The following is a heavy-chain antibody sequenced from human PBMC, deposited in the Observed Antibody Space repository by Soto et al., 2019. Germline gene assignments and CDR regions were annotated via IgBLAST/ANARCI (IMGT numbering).Heavy chain of an antibody. CDR3: RYYPTSGDSSGYYNDN. D-gene: IGHD3-22*01. CDR1: GFTFSSYG. CDR2: ISYDGSNK. J-gene: IGHJ4*02. V-gene: IGHV3-30*03. Sequence: GGSLRLSCAASGFTFSSYGMHWVRQAPGKGLEWVAVISYDGSNKYYADSVKGRFTISRDNSKNTLYLQMNSLRAEDTAVYYCRYYPTSGDSSGYYNDNWGQGTLVTVSS.